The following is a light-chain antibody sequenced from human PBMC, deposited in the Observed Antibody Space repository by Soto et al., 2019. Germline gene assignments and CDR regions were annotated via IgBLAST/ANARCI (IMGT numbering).Light chain of an antibody. Sequence: PVERVTLSCRASQSVSSSYLTWYQQKPGQAPRLLIYGASTRATSIPARFSGSGSGTDFTLTISSLEPEDFAVYYCQQRSNWPLTFGGGTRLEN. J-gene: IGKJ5*01. CDR2: GAS. CDR1: QSVSSSY. CDR3: QQRSNWPLT. V-gene: IGKV3D-20*02.